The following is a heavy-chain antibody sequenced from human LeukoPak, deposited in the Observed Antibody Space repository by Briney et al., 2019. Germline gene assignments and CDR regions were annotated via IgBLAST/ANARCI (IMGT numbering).Heavy chain of an antibody. J-gene: IGHJ4*02. CDR3: ARDRPPSYDSSGYDY. CDR2: IYYSGST. D-gene: IGHD3-22*01. V-gene: IGHV4-59*12. Sequence: SETLSLTCTVSGGSISSYYWSWIRQPPGKGLEWIGYIYYSGSTNYNPSLKSRVTISVDTSKNQFSLKLSSVTAADTAVYYCARDRPPSYDSSGYDYWGQGTLVTVSS. CDR1: GGSISSYY.